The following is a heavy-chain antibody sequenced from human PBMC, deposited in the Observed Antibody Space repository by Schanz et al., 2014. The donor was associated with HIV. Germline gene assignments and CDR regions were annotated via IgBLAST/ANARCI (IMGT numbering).Heavy chain of an antibody. CDR1: GGTIRNLG. Sequence: QVQLVQSGAEVTKPGSSVKVSCKASGGTIRNLGITWVRQAPGQGLEGMGGINIMLGKTNYAQKFQGRVSMTADQSTSTAYMEVSSLRSDDTAVYYCASGRRSGIGWRMDVWGQGTTVSVSS. V-gene: IGHV1-69*01. CDR2: INIMLGKT. D-gene: IGHD6-19*01. J-gene: IGHJ6*02. CDR3: ASGRRSGIGWRMDV.